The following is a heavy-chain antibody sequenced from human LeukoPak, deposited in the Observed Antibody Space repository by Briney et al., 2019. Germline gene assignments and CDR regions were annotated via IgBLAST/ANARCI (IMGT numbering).Heavy chain of an antibody. J-gene: IGHJ4*02. D-gene: IGHD3-22*01. CDR2: ISSSSSTI. V-gene: IGHV3-48*04. CDR1: GFTFSSYS. CDR3: ARDLNTYYYDSSGSSDY. Sequence: PGGSLRLSCAASGFTFSSYSMNWVRQAPGKGLEWVSYISSSSSTIYYADSVKGRFTISRDNAKNSLYLQMNSLRAEDTAVYYCARDLNTYYYDSSGSSDYWGQGTLVTVSS.